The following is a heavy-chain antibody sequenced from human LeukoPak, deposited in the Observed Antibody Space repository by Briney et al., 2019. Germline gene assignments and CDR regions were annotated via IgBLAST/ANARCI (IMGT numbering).Heavy chain of an antibody. D-gene: IGHD2-15*01. J-gene: IGHJ4*02. V-gene: IGHV1-2*02. CDR3: ARDGRMGWWIVDY. Sequence: ASVKVSCKASGYTFTGYYVHWVRQAPGQGLEWMGWMNPKSGGTNYAQKFEARVTMNRDTSISTAYMELSRLRSDDTAVYYCARDGRMGWWIVDYWGQGTLVTVSS. CDR2: MNPKSGGT. CDR1: GYTFTGYY.